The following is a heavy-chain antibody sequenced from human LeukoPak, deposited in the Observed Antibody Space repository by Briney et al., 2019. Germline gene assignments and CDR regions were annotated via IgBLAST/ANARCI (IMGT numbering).Heavy chain of an antibody. CDR3: ARDSEN. CDR2: IYYSGST. Sequence: SKTLSLTCTVSGGSISSYYWSWIRQPPGKGLEWIGYIYYSGSTNYNPSLKSRVTISVDTSKNQFSLKLSSLTAADTAVYYCARDSENWGQGTLVTVSS. CDR1: GGSISSYY. V-gene: IGHV4-59*01. J-gene: IGHJ4*02.